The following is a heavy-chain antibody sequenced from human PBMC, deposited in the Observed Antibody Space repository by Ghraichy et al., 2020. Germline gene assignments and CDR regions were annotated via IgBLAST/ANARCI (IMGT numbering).Heavy chain of an antibody. D-gene: IGHD1-26*01. Sequence: ASVKVSCKASGYTFGNYGIGWVRQAPGQGLEWMGWISAYTGNTIYAQSLHGRLTMTADTDTSTAYMELTRLTSGDTAIYYCARVGSWIFDSWGQGTLVTVSS. V-gene: IGHV1-18*01. J-gene: IGHJ4*02. CDR2: ISAYTGNT. CDR1: GYTFGNYG. CDR3: ARVGSWIFDS.